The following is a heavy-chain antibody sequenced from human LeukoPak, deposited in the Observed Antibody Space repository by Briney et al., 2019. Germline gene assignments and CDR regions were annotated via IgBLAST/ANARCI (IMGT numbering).Heavy chain of an antibody. CDR3: ARLYCISTSCYTIDY. D-gene: IGHD2-2*02. CDR2: IYYSGST. J-gene: IGHJ4*02. Sequence: PSETLSLTCTVSGYSFDSGYYWGWIRQPPGKGLEWIANIYYSGSTSYSPSLKSRVTVSIDTSKNKFSLKLYSVSAADTALYYCARLYCISTSCYTIDYWAQGPLVTVSS. V-gene: IGHV4-38-2*02. CDR1: GYSFDSGYY.